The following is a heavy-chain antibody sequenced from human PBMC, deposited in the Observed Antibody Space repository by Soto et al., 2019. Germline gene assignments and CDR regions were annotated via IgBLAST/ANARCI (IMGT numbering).Heavy chain of an antibody. CDR3: ARDSREFSSSGGLDV. V-gene: IGHV4-61*01. CDR1: GGSVNSGSYY. J-gene: IGHJ6*02. CDR2: LYYSGRT. Sequence: QVQLQESGPGLVKPSETLSLTCNVSGGSVNSGSYYWSWIRQPPGKRLEWIGSLYYSGRTNYNPSLKGRVTISGDTFTSQFSLKLSSVTAADTAVYFCARDSREFSSSGGLDVWGQGTTVIVSS. D-gene: IGHD3-10*01.